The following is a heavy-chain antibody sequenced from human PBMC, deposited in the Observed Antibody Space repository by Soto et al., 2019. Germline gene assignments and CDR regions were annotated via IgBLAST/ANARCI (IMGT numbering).Heavy chain of an antibody. Sequence: QLKLVESGGGVVQPGRSLRLSCAASGFTFSSYGMHWVRQAPGKGLEWVAIVWYDGSRQYYTDSLKGRFTISRDNSKNMVYLQMNSLRAEDTAVYSCSRGGLAAAAIDTWGQGTLVNVSS. V-gene: IGHV3-33*01. CDR2: VWYDGSRQ. CDR1: GFTFSSYG. D-gene: IGHD2-2*02. CDR3: SRGGLAAAAIDT. J-gene: IGHJ4*02.